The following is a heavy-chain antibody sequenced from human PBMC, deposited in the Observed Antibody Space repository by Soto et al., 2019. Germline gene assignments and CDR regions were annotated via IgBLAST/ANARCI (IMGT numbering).Heavy chain of an antibody. CDR1: GFSFSSKW. D-gene: IGHD1-1*01. Sequence: EVALVESGGGLVQPGGSLTLSCSASGFSFSSKWMTWVRQAPGKGLQWVANIKPDGSETYYLDSVKGRFTISRDNTKNSLYLQMNGLRAEAAALYFCATDLNWENYWGQGTLVTVSS. CDR2: IKPDGSET. V-gene: IGHV3-7*01. CDR3: ATDLNWENY. J-gene: IGHJ4*02.